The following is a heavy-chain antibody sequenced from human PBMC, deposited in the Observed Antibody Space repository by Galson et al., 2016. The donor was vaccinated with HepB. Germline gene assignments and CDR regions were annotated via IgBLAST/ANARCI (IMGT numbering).Heavy chain of an antibody. J-gene: IGHJ4*02. D-gene: IGHD1-26*01. V-gene: IGHV5-51*01. Sequence: QSGAEVKKPGESLKISCKGSGYTFTSYWIGWVRQMPGKGLEWMGIIYPTYSETRYSPSLQGQVTISVDKSISTAYLQWSSLKASDTAMYYCARQRVVGPTYDYWGQGTLVTVSS. CDR2: IYPTYSET. CDR1: GYTFTSYW. CDR3: ARQRVVGPTYDY.